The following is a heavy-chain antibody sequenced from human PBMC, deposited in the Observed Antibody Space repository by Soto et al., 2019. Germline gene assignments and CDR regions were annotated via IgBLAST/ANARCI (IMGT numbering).Heavy chain of an antibody. CDR3: HGYGY. Sequence: EVQLVESGGGLIQPGGSLRLSCAVSGFTVRANYMNWVRQAPGQGLEWVSVIYSGGTKYYADSVKARFISSRDISKNTLYLQMNILRAEDTAVYYCHGYGYWGQGTLVTVSS. CDR2: IYSGGTK. J-gene: IGHJ4*02. CDR1: GFTVRANY. D-gene: IGHD5-12*01. V-gene: IGHV3-53*01.